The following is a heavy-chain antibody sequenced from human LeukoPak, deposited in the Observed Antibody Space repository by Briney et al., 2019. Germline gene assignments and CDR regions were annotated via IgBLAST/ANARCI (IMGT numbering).Heavy chain of an antibody. CDR1: GGSFSGYY. CDR3: ARGPGYYDSRTYDAFDI. Sequence: SETLSLTCAVYGGSFSGYYWSWIRQPPGKGLEWIGEINHSGSTNYNPSLKSRVTISVDTSKNQFSLKLSSVTAADTAVYYCARGPGYYDSRTYDAFDIWGQGTMVTVSS. V-gene: IGHV4-34*01. J-gene: IGHJ3*02. D-gene: IGHD3-22*01. CDR2: INHSGST.